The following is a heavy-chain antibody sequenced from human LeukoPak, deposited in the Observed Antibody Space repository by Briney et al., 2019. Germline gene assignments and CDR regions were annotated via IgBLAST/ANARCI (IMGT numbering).Heavy chain of an antibody. D-gene: IGHD3-3*01. CDR3: ARINTIFGVVNIYNGWFDP. CDR2: IIPIFGTA. J-gene: IGHJ5*02. V-gene: IGHV1-69*05. Sequence: GASVKVSCKASGYTFTSYGISRVRQAPGQGLEWMGGIIPIFGTANYAQKFQGRVTITTDESTSTAYMELSSLRSEDTAVYYCARINTIFGVVNIYNGWFDPWGQGTLVTVSS. CDR1: GYTFTSYG.